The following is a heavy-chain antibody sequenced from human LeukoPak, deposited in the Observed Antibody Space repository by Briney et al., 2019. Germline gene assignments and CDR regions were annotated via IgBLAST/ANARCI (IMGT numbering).Heavy chain of an antibody. V-gene: IGHV4-34*01. J-gene: IGHJ4*02. CDR3: ARVFYDSSGYYPGPDY. Sequence: SETLSLTCAVYGGSFSGYYWSWIRQPPGKGLEWIGEINHSGSTNYNPSLKSRVTISVDTSKNQFSLKLSSVTAADTAVYYCARVFYDSSGYYPGPDYWGQGTLVTVSS. CDR1: GGSFSGYY. CDR2: INHSGST. D-gene: IGHD3-22*01.